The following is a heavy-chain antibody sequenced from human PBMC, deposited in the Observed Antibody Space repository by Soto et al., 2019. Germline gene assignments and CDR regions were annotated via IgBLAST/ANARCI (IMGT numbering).Heavy chain of an antibody. V-gene: IGHV1-18*01. D-gene: IGHD2-15*01. CDR1: GYTFTSYG. J-gene: IGHJ3*02. Sequence: ASVKVSCKASGYTFTSYGISWVRQAPGQGLEWMGWISAYNGNTNYAQKLQGRVTMTTDTSTSTAYMELRSLRSDDTAVYYCAREKPAAGGDSSYVNAFDIWGQGTMVTVSS. CDR3: AREKPAAGGDSSYVNAFDI. CDR2: ISAYNGNT.